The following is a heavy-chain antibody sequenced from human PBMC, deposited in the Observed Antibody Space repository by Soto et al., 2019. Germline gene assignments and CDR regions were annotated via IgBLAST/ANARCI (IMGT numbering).Heavy chain of an antibody. J-gene: IGHJ6*02. D-gene: IGHD2-2*01. CDR3: ASDRVVPAAINFGYYGMDV. CDR1: GGTFSSYA. CDR2: IIPIFGTA. Sequence: SVKVSCKASGGTFSSYAISWVRQAPGQGLEWMGGIIPIFGTANYAQKFQGRVTITADKSTSTAYMELSSLRSEDTAVYYCASDRVVPAAINFGYYGMDVWGQGTTVTVSS. V-gene: IGHV1-69*06.